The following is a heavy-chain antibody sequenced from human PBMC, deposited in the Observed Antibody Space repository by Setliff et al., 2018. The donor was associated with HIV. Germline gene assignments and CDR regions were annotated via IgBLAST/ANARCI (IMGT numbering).Heavy chain of an antibody. J-gene: IGHJ6*03. CDR2: IYPTDSDT. CDR1: GYNFANYW. Sequence: LKISCKGSGYNFANYWIAWVRQVPGKGLEWMGIIYPTDSDTRYSPSFQGQVTISADTSISTAYLQWSSLKASDTAVYYCSRASDPSHRMPPTNYYYYMDVWGKGTKVTSP. CDR3: SRASDPSHRMPPTNYYYYMDV. V-gene: IGHV5-51*01. D-gene: IGHD2-2*01.